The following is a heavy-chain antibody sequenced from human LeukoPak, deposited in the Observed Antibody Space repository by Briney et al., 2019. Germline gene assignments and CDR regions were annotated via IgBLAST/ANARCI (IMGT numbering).Heavy chain of an antibody. Sequence: ASVKVSCKASGYTFASYAISWVRQAPGQGLEWMGWISPYNGNTNYVQKFQGRVTMTTDTSTSTAYMDLRSLRSDDTAVYYCARAGGPSTWLPSNYWGQGTLVTVSS. CDR2: ISPYNGNT. CDR3: ARAGGPSTWLPSNY. CDR1: GYTFASYA. D-gene: IGHD3-9*01. V-gene: IGHV1-18*01. J-gene: IGHJ4*02.